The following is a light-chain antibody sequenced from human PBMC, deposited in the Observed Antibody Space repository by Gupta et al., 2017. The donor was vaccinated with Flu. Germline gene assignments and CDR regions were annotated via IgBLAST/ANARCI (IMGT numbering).Light chain of an antibody. V-gene: IGKV3-11*01. J-gene: IGKJ4*01. Sequence: EIVLTQSPATLSLSPGERATLSCRASQSVSTYLAWYQQKPGQAPRLLIYDASNRATGIPARFSGSGSGTDFTLSISSLEPEDFAVYYCQQRNYWQLTFGGGTKVEIK. CDR1: QSVSTY. CDR2: DAS. CDR3: QQRNYWQLT.